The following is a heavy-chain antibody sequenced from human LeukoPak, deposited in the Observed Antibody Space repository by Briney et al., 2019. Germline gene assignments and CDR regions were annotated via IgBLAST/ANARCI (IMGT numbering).Heavy chain of an antibody. CDR3: AREVIVVVPAATDFQH. J-gene: IGHJ1*01. V-gene: IGHV1-69*05. Sequence: ASVKVSCKASGGTFSSYAISWVRQAPGQGLEWMGGIIPIFGTANYAQKFQGRVTITTDESTSTAYMELSSLRSEDTAVYYCAREVIVVVPAATDFQHWGQGTLVTVSS. CDR2: IIPIFGTA. CDR1: GGTFSSYA. D-gene: IGHD2-2*01.